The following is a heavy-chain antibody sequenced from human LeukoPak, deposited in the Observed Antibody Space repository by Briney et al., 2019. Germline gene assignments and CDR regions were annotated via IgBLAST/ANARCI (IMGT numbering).Heavy chain of an antibody. J-gene: IGHJ6*02. D-gene: IGHD2-8*02. Sequence: GGSLRLPCAASGFSLNGYWMHWVRQVPGKGLVWVARMSAEGTGTTYADSAKGRFAISRDNSKNTLYLQMNSLTDEDAAVYYCTRVETGRSGLMDVWGRGTTVTVSS. CDR2: MSAEGTGT. CDR3: TRVETGRSGLMDV. V-gene: IGHV3-74*01. CDR1: GFSLNGYW.